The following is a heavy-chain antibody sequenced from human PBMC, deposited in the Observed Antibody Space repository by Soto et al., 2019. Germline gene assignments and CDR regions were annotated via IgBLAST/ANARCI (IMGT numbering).Heavy chain of an antibody. Sequence: GESLKISCQGSGYNFGAYWIGWVRQMPGKGLEWMGIIFPGDSDTRYRPSFQGQVTISVDRSINTAYLQWSSLKASDTAMYYCARHNYDFWSGYGSYYYYGMDVWGQGTTVTVSS. J-gene: IGHJ6*02. D-gene: IGHD3-3*01. V-gene: IGHV5-51*01. CDR2: IFPGDSDT. CDR3: ARHNYDFWSGYGSYYYYGMDV. CDR1: GYNFGAYW.